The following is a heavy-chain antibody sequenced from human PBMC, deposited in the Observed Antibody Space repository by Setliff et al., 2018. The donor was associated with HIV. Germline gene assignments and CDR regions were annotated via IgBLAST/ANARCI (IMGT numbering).Heavy chain of an antibody. CDR2: ISYGGIT. Sequence: SETLSLTCTVSGGSISNSSSYWGWIRQPPGKRLEWIGSISYGGITYYNPSLTSRVTISVDTSKNQFSLKVTSVTAADTAVYYCARVPGRDYYDTSGDFDYWGLGTLVTVSS. D-gene: IGHD3-22*01. J-gene: IGHJ4*02. V-gene: IGHV4-39*07. CDR1: GGSISNSSSY. CDR3: ARVPGRDYYDTSGDFDY.